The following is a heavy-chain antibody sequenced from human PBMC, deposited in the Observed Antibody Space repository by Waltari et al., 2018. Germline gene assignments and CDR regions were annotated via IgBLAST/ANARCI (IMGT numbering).Heavy chain of an antibody. CDR2: INHRGST. CDR1: GGSFSGYY. D-gene: IGHD6-19*01. CDR3: ASGIAVAGTGGYYFDY. V-gene: IGHV4-34*01. Sequence: QVQLQQWGAGLLKPSETLSLTCAVYGGSFSGYYWSWIRQPPGKGLEWIGEINHRGSTNYNPSLKGRVTISVDTSKNQFSLKLSSVTAADTAVYYCASGIAVAGTGGYYFDYWGQGTLVTVSS. J-gene: IGHJ4*02.